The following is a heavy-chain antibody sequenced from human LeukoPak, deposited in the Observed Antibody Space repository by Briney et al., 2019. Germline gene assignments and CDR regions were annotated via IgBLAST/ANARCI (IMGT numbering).Heavy chain of an antibody. V-gene: IGHV3-21*01. CDR2: ISSSSSYI. CDR3: ARGAPLGFDY. J-gene: IGHJ4*02. CDR1: GFTFSSYS. Sequence: TGGSLRLSCAASGFTFSSYSMNWVRQAPGKGLEWVSSISSSSSYIYYADSVKGRFTISRDNAKNSLYLQMNSLRAEDTAVYYCARGAPLGFDYWGQGTLVTVSS.